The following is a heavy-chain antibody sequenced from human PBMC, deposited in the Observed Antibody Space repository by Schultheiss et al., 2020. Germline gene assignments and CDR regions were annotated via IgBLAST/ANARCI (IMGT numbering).Heavy chain of an antibody. CDR3: ARDRADYGDYEDYYYGMDV. J-gene: IGHJ6*02. CDR2: IYYSGST. CDR1: GGSISSGGYY. D-gene: IGHD4-17*01. V-gene: IGHV4-61*08. Sequence: SETLSLTCTVSGGSISSGGYYWSWIRQPPGKGLEWIGYIYYSGSTNYNPSLKSRVTLSVDTSKNQFFLRLSSVTDADTAVYYCARDRADYGDYEDYYYGMDVWGQGTTVTVSS.